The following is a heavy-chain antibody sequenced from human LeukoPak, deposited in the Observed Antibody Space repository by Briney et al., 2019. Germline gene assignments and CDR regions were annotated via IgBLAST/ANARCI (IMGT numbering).Heavy chain of an antibody. Sequence: SQTLSLTCTVSGGSISSGDYYWSWIRQPPGKGPEWIRYIYYSGSTYYNPSLKSRVTISVDTSKNQFSLKLSSVNVADTAVYYCASITMVRGGDFDYWGQGNLVTVSS. D-gene: IGHD3-10*01. CDR3: ASITMVRGGDFDY. CDR2: IYYSGST. V-gene: IGHV4-30-4*01. J-gene: IGHJ4*02. CDR1: GGSISSGDYY.